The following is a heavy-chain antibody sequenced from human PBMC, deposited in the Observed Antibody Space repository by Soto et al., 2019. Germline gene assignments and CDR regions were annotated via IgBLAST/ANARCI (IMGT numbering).Heavy chain of an antibody. CDR1: GGSFSGYY. V-gene: IGHV4-34*01. Sequence: PSETLSLTCAVYGGSFSGYYWSWIRQPPGKGLEWIGEINHSGSTNYNPSLKSRVTISVDTSKNQFSLKLSSVTAAGTAVYYCARERDYGDNWFDPWGQGTLVTVSS. J-gene: IGHJ5*02. D-gene: IGHD4-17*01. CDR2: INHSGST. CDR3: ARERDYGDNWFDP.